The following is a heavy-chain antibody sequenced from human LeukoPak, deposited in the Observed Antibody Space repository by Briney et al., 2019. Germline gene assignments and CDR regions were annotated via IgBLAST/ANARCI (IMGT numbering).Heavy chain of an antibody. CDR3: ANSYDGKVVPFDC. CDR2: IYTSRST. Sequence: KTSETLSLTCTVSDGSISNSYWNWVRQSPGKGLEWLGYIYTSRSTNYNPSLKSRITLSIDTSKNQFSLRLSSVTAADTAVYYCANSYDGKVVPFDCWGQGSLVTVSS. J-gene: IGHJ4*02. D-gene: IGHD4-23*01. V-gene: IGHV4-4*09. CDR1: DGSISNSY.